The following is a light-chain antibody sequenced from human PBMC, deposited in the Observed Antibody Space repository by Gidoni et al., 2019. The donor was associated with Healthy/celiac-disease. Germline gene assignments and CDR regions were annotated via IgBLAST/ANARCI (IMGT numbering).Light chain of an antibody. CDR1: SYNIGAGYD. CDR2: GNS. CDR3: QSYDSSLSGPVV. V-gene: IGLV1-40*01. J-gene: IGLJ2*01. Sequence: QSVLTQPPSVPGAPGQRVTSSCTGSSYNIGAGYDVHWYQQLPGTAPKRLIYGNSNRPSGVPDRFSGSKSGTSASLAITGLQAEDEADYYCQSYDSSLSGPVVFGGGTKLTVL.